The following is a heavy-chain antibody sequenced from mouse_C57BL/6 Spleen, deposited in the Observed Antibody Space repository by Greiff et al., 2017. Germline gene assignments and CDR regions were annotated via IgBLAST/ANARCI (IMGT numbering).Heavy chain of an antibody. CDR1: GFNIKDDY. D-gene: IGHD2-4*01. V-gene: IGHV14-4*01. Sequence: VQLKESGAELVRPGASVKLSCTASGFNIKDDYMHWVKQRPEQGLEWIGRLDPANGDTEYASKFQGKATITADTSSNTTYLQLSRLTSEDTAVYYCTTFYDYLAWFADWGQGTLVTVSA. J-gene: IGHJ3*01. CDR3: TTFYDYLAWFAD. CDR2: LDPANGDT.